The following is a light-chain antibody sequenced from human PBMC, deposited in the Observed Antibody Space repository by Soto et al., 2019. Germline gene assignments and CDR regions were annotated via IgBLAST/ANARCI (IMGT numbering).Light chain of an antibody. CDR2: DAS. J-gene: IGKJ1*01. V-gene: IGKV3-11*01. CDR1: KSVSIY. Sequence: VWTHSPATLSLSPGERARLSFRASKSVSIYLAWYQKKRGQSPRLLIYDASKRATGIPARFSGSGSGTDFTLTISSLEPDDFAVYYCQQRTNWPTFGQGTKVDIK. CDR3: QQRTNWPT.